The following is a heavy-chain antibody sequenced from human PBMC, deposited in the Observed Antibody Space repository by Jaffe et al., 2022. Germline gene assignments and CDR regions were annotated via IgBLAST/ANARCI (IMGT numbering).Heavy chain of an antibody. CDR3: ARDTKGSEYDFWSGYSEGGWFDP. CDR1: GYTFTSYY. Sequence: QVQLVQSGAEVKKPGASVKVSCKASGYTFTSYYMHWVRQAPGQGLEWMGIINPSGGSTSYAQKFQGRVTMTRDTSTSTVYMELSSLRSEDTAVYYCARDTKGSEYDFWSGYSEGGWFDPWGQGTLVTVSS. J-gene: IGHJ5*02. D-gene: IGHD3-3*01. CDR2: INPSGGST. V-gene: IGHV1-46*03.